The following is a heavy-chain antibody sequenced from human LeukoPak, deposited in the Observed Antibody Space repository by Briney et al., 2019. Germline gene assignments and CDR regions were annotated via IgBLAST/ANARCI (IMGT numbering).Heavy chain of an antibody. CDR1: GFTFSSYG. J-gene: IGHJ5*02. D-gene: IGHD3-22*01. V-gene: IGHV3-66*02. CDR2: IYSGGST. CDR3: ARDPVNYYDSSGYYL. Sequence: GRSLRLSCAASGFTFSSYGMHWVRQAPGKGLEWVSVIYSGGSTYYADSVKGRFTISRDNSKNTLYLQMNSLRAEDTAVYYCARDPVNYYDSSGYYLWGQGTLVTVSS.